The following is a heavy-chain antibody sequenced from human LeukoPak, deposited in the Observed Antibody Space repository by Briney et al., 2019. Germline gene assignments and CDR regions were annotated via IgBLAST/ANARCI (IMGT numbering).Heavy chain of an antibody. CDR1: GGTFISYA. J-gene: IGHJ4*02. CDR3: ARQGDGSYYFDY. Sequence: SVKVSCKASGGTFISYAISWVRQAPGQGLEWMGRIIPIFGTANYAQKFQGRVTITTYESTITAYMELSSLRSEDTAVYYCARQGDGSYYFDYWGQGTLVTVSS. V-gene: IGHV1-69*05. D-gene: IGHD1-26*01. CDR2: IIPIFGTA.